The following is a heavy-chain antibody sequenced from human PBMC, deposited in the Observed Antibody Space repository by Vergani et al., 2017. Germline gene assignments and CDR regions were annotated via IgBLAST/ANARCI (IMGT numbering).Heavy chain of an antibody. D-gene: IGHD3-10*01. CDR2: INPKSGGT. J-gene: IGHJ5*02. CDR1: GYTFIGYY. CDR3: ARVDGSMVRGVINRFDP. V-gene: IGHV1-2*02. Sequence: QVQLVQSGAEVKKPGASVKVSCKASGYTFIGYYMHWVRQAPGQGLEWMGWINPKSGGTNYAQKSQGRVTMTRDTSISTAYMELSRLRSDDTAVYYCARVDGSMVRGVINRFDPWGQGTLVTVSS.